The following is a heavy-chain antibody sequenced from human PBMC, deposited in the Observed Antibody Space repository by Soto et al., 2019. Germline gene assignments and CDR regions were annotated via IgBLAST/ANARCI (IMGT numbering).Heavy chain of an antibody. D-gene: IGHD3-9*01. V-gene: IGHV3-15*01. CDR3: SARPPPLKPPRWTGLGD. CDR1: GFTFSNAW. CDR2: IKSKTDGGTT. Sequence: EVQLVESGGGLVKPGGSLRLSCAASGFTFSNAWMSWVRQAPGKGLEWVGRIKSKTDGGTTDYAAPVKGRFTISRDDSKNTLFLQMNSLTTEDSAVYYCSARPPPLKPPRWTGLGDWGQGTLVTVSS. J-gene: IGHJ4*02.